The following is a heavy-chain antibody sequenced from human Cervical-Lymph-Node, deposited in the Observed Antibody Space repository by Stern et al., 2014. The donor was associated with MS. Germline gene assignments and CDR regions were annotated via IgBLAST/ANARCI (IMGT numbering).Heavy chain of an antibody. D-gene: IGHD6-19*01. CDR2: IVGGSGNT. CDR3: AAGLGWYGSY. V-gene: IGHV1-58*02. CDR1: GFTFTSSA. Sequence: QLVQSGPEVKKPGTSVKVSCKASGFTFTSSAIQWVRQARGQRLEWIGWIVGGSGNTNYAQKFQERVTITRDMSTSTAYMELSSLRSDDTAVYYCAAGLGWYGSYWGQGTLVTVSS. J-gene: IGHJ4*02.